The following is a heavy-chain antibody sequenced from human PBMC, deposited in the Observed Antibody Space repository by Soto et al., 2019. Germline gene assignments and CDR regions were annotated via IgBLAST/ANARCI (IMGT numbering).Heavy chain of an antibody. CDR2: IRSKANNYAT. J-gene: IGHJ4*02. Sequence: EVQLVESGGGLVQPGESLKLSCAASGFTFSGSVMHWVRQASGKGLEWVGRIRSKANNYATAYAASVKGRFIISRDDSQNTAFLQMSILKTEDTAVYYCSAPEYCSGTSCLGYWGQGTLVTVSS. D-gene: IGHD2-2*01. CDR1: GFTFSGSV. CDR3: SAPEYCSGTSCLGY. V-gene: IGHV3-73*02.